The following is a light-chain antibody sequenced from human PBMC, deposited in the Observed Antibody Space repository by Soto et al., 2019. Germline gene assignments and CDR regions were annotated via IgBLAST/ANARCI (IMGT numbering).Light chain of an antibody. J-gene: IGKJ4*01. CDR2: GAS. V-gene: IGKV1-39*01. CDR1: QSISTF. CDR3: QQSYSTLLS. Sequence: DIELTQSPSSLSASVGDRVTITYRASQSISTFLNWYQHKRGKAPKLLIHGASSLQSGVPFRFTGSGSGTDFSLTISGLQPEDSATYYCQQSYSTLLSFGGGTKVEI.